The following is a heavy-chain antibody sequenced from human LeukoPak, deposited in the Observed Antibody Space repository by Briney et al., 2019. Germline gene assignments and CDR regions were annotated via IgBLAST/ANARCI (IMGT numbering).Heavy chain of an antibody. CDR3: ARDSSSEGPLDY. CDR2: IRSKANNYAT. D-gene: IGHD6-6*01. Sequence: GGPLRLSCAASGFTFSASAVHWVRQASGKGLEWIGRIRSKANNYATAYAGSLKGRFTVSRDDSKNTAYLQMNSLKTEDSAVYFCARDSSSEGPLDYWGQGTLVTVSS. CDR1: GFTFSASA. V-gene: IGHV3-73*01. J-gene: IGHJ4*02.